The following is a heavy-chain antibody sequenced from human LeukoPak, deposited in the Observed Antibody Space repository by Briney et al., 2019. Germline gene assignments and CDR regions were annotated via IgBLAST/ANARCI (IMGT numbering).Heavy chain of an antibody. D-gene: IGHD5-24*01. CDR2: INPSGGST. J-gene: IGHJ4*02. V-gene: IGHV1-46*01. CDR1: GYTFTSYY. CDR3: ARDGVATTDNSRYYFDY. Sequence: ASVKVSCKASGYTFTSYYMHWVRQAPGQGLEWMGIINPSGGSTNFAQKFQGRVAMTRDTSTSTVYMDLSSLRSEDTAVYYCARDGVATTDNSRYYFDYWGQGTLVTVSS.